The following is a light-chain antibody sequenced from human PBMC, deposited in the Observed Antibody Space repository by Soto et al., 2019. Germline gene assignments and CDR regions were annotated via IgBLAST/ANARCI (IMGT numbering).Light chain of an antibody. J-gene: IGKJ1*01. Sequence: QMTQSPSSLSASVGESVTISCRASQIISNYLNWYQQKPGKAPNLLIYAASTLQSGVPSRFSGSASRTDFTLTISSLQPDDFATYYCQQSYSTPRTFGQGTKVEIK. CDR2: AAS. CDR1: QIISNY. V-gene: IGKV1-39*01. CDR3: QQSYSTPRT.